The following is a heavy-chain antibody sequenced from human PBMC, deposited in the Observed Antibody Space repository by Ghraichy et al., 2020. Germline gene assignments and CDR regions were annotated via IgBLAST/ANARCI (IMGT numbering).Heavy chain of an antibody. CDR2: INEHGRAT. CDR1: GFTFNSYA. D-gene: IGHD5-18*01. CDR3: AKEGRPYSGGGYFVL. V-gene: IGHV3-23*01. Sequence: GGSLRLSCAASGFTFNSYAMGWVRQAPGKGLEWVSTINEHGRATYYAASVKGRFTISRDNSRDTLFLQVNSLRFDDTAVYYCAKEGRPYSGGGYFVLWGRGTLVTVSS. J-gene: IGHJ2*01.